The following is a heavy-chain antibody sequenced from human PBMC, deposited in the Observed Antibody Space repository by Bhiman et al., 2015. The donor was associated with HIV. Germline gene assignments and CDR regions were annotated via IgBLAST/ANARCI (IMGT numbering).Heavy chain of an antibody. CDR1: GFGFSNYA. CDR2: IKQDGSEK. Sequence: VQLVESGGGVVQPGRSLRLSCTASGFGFSNYAMHWVRLAPGKGLEWVANIKQDGSEKYYVDSVKGRFTISRDNAKNSLYLQMNSLRGEDTAVYYCAREARSIAAIDYMDVWGKGTTVTVS. D-gene: IGHD6-13*01. V-gene: IGHV3-7*03. CDR3: AREARSIAAIDYMDV. J-gene: IGHJ6*03.